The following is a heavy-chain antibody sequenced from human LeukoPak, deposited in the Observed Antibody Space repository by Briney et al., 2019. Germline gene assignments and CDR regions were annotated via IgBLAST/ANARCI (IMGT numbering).Heavy chain of an antibody. D-gene: IGHD1-14*01. CDR1: GYIFIGYY. J-gene: IGHJ4*02. Sequence: ASVKVSCKASGYIFIGYYIHGVRQAPGQGLEWMGRINPNSGGTNSAQKFQGRVTMTWDTSFNTAYLELCSLRSQDTAVYYCARLDGTGRHQIMIDYWGQGTLVTVSS. CDR3: ARLDGTGRHQIMIDY. CDR2: INPNSGGT. V-gene: IGHV1-2*06.